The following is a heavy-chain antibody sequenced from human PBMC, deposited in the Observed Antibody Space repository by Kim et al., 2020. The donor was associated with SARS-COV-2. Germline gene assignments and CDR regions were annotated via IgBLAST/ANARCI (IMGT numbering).Heavy chain of an antibody. Sequence: GRSLRLSCEASGFTFNNYWMSWVRQAPGKGLEWVANINQGGNEKYYVGSVRGRFTVSRDNAESSLYLQMNNLRVEDTAIYYCARDVIGFGELPYYYYGMDVWGQGTTVTVSS. CDR1: GFTFNNYW. D-gene: IGHD3-10*01. CDR2: INQGGNEK. V-gene: IGHV3-7*03. CDR3: ARDVIGFGELPYYYYGMDV. J-gene: IGHJ6*02.